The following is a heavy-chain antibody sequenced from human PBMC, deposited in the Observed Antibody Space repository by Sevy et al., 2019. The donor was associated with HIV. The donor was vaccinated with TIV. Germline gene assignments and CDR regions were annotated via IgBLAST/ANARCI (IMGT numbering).Heavy chain of an antibody. CDR3: ARTPTPTYSSGWYVADPFDI. CDR1: GYSFTSYW. J-gene: IGHJ3*02. CDR2: IYPGDSDT. V-gene: IGHV5-51*01. Sequence: GESLKISCKGSGYSFTSYWIGWVRQMPGKGLEWMGIIYPGDSDTRYSPSFQGQVTISADKSISTAYLQWSSLKASDTAMYSCARTPTPTYSSGWYVADPFDIWGQGTMVTVSS. D-gene: IGHD6-19*01.